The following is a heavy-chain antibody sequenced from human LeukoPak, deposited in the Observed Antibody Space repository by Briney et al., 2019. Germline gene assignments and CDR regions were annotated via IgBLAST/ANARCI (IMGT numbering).Heavy chain of an antibody. CDR1: GFTFSSSTFGGYT. CDR2: ISCTGTYI. J-gene: IGHJ4*02. V-gene: IGHV3-21*01. CDR3: ARDLDYSTGFDY. Sequence: GGSLRLSCAASGFTFSSSTFGGYTMNWVRQAPGKGLESVSYISCTGTYIYYTDSVKGRFTISRDIANSLLYLQMNSLRADDTAVYYCARDLDYSTGFDYWGQGTLVTVSS. D-gene: IGHD4-11*01.